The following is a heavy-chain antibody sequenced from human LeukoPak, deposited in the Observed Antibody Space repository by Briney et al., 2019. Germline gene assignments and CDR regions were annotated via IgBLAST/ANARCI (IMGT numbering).Heavy chain of an antibody. CDR1: GFTFDDYA. CDR2: ISWNSGSI. Sequence: PGRSLRLSCAASGFTFDDYAMHWVRQAPGKGLEWVSGISWNSGSIGYADSVKGRFTISRDNAMNSLYLQMNSLRAEDTALYYCAKEDIVVVPAAIRRRGMDVWGQGTTVTVSS. D-gene: IGHD2-2*02. J-gene: IGHJ6*02. V-gene: IGHV3-9*01. CDR3: AKEDIVVVPAAIRRRGMDV.